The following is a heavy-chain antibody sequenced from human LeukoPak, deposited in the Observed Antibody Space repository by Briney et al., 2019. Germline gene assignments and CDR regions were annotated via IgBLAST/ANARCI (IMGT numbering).Heavy chain of an antibody. D-gene: IGHD5-18*01. J-gene: IGHJ4*02. Sequence: GGSLRLSCAAPGFTFSSYSMNWVRQAPGKGLEWVSSISSSSSYIYYADSVKGRFTISRDNSKNTLYLQMNSLRAEDTAVYYCAKDGRIQLWLFIWGQGTLVTVSS. CDR2: ISSSSSYI. CDR3: AKDGRIQLWLFI. V-gene: IGHV3-21*04. CDR1: GFTFSSYS.